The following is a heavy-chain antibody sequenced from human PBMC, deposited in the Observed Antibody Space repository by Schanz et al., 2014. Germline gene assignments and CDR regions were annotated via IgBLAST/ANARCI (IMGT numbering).Heavy chain of an antibody. Sequence: QLVESGGGVVQPGGSLRLSCVGSGYSFSDYDMYWIRQAPGKGLEWLAFLRSDGSRRDYADSVKGRFTISRDNSRNTLSLQMSSLRPEDTAVYYCAKDPPRGVRTPIKPTLDYWGQGTRVTVS. J-gene: IGHJ4*02. CDR3: AKDPPRGVRTPIKPTLDY. V-gene: IGHV3-30*02. CDR1: GYSFSDYD. D-gene: IGHD3-10*01. CDR2: LRSDGSRR.